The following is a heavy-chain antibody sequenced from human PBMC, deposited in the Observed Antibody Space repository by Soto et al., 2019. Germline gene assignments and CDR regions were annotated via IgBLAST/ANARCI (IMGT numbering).Heavy chain of an antibody. D-gene: IGHD7-27*01. Sequence: VQLVQSGAEVKKPGASVKVSCKASGYTFTNYDILWVRQATGQGLEWMGWMNPNSGNTGNAQKFQGRITMTRDTSINTAYMELSSLTSEDTAVYYCTRGRNLISGADEAALDCWGQGTLITVSS. CDR1: GYTFTNYD. J-gene: IGHJ4*02. V-gene: IGHV1-8*01. CDR3: TRGRNLISGADEAALDC. CDR2: MNPNSGNT.